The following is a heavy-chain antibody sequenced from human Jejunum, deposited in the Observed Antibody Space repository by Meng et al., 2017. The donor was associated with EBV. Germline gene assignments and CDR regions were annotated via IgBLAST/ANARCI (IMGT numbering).Heavy chain of an antibody. CDR3: VRGPPPDT. Sequence: EGQLVESGGGLVQPGNSLRLSGAASGFTLSSYWMHWVRQAPGKGLVWVSRINSDGSKTNYADSVKGRFTISRDIAKNTLYLQLDSLRADDTAVYYCVRGPPPDTWGQGTLVTVSS. V-gene: IGHV3-74*01. CDR1: GFTLSSYW. CDR2: INSDGSKT. J-gene: IGHJ5*02.